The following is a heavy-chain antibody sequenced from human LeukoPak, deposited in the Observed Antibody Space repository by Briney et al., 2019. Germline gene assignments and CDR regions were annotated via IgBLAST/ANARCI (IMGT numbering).Heavy chain of an antibody. Sequence: GGSLRLSCAASGFTFSSYSMNWVRQAPGKGLEWVSSISSSSSYIYYADSVKGRFTISRDNAKNSLYLQMNSLRAEDTAVYYCARDGHSSGHAFDIWGQGTMDTVSS. CDR3: ARDGHSSGHAFDI. CDR1: GFTFSSYS. J-gene: IGHJ3*02. CDR2: ISSSSSYI. V-gene: IGHV3-21*01. D-gene: IGHD3-22*01.